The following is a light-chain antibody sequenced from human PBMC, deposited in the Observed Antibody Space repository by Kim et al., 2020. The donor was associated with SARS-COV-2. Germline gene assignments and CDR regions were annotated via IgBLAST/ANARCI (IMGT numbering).Light chain of an antibody. CDR2: DVS. CDR3: SSYTITTTLVV. Sequence: SITISCTGTSSDVGGRNYLSWYQQHPGSAPKLIIYDVSNRPSGVSHRFSDSKSGNTASLTISGLQAEDAADYYCSSYTITTTLVVFGGGTQLTVL. V-gene: IGLV2-14*03. J-gene: IGLJ2*01. CDR1: SSDVGGRNY.